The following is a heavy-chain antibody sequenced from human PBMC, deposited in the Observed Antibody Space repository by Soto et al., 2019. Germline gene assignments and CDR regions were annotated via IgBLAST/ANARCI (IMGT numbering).Heavy chain of an antibody. D-gene: IGHD3-9*01. J-gene: IGHJ5*02. V-gene: IGHV3-23*01. CDR3: AKDGDILTGYYDWFDP. CDR2: ISDSGSNT. Sequence: GGSLRLSCAASGFTFSSYGMHWVRQAPGKGLEWVAAISDSGSNTYYADSVKGRFTISRDNSKNTLYLQMNILRAEDTAVYYCAKDGDILTGYYDWFDPWGQGTLVTVSS. CDR1: GFTFSSYG.